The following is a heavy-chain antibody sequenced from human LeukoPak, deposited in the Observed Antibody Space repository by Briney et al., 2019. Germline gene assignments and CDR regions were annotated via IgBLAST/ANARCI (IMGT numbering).Heavy chain of an antibody. CDR1: RFTFSNYW. CDR2: LSGDGRIT. D-gene: IGHD1-26*01. V-gene: IGHV3-74*01. Sequence: PGGSLRLSCAASRFTFSNYWMHWVRQGPGKGLVWVSRLSGDGRITRNADSVKGRFFISRDNAKNTLYLQMNSLRAEDTAVYYCARGGSPPEALGDTFDIWGQETMVTVSS. CDR3: ARGGSPPEALGDTFDI. J-gene: IGHJ3*02.